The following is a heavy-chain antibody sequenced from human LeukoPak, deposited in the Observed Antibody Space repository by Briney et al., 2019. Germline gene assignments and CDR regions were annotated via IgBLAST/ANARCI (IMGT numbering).Heavy chain of an antibody. CDR1: GFTFSSYS. CDR3: AKDRGCSGGSCYSGSR. J-gene: IGHJ4*02. Sequence: GGSLRLSCAASGFTFSSYSMNWVRQAPGKGLEWVSSISSSSSYIYYADSVKGRFTISRDNAKNSLYLQMNSLRAEDTAVYYCAKDRGCSGGSCYSGSRWGQGTLVTVSS. V-gene: IGHV3-21*01. D-gene: IGHD2-15*01. CDR2: ISSSSSYI.